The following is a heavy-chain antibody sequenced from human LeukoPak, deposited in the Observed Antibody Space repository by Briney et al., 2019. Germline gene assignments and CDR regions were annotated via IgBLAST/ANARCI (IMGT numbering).Heavy chain of an antibody. CDR3: ARRRSGPDYFDY. J-gene: IGHJ4*02. CDR2: IYYSGST. Sequence: PSETLSLTCTVSGGSLSSSSYYWGWIRQPPGKGLEWIGSIYYSGSTYYNPSLKSRVTISVDTSKNQFSLKLSSVTAADTAVYYCARRRSGPDYFDYWGQGSLVTASS. V-gene: IGHV4-39*01. CDR1: GGSLSSSSYY. D-gene: IGHD2-15*01.